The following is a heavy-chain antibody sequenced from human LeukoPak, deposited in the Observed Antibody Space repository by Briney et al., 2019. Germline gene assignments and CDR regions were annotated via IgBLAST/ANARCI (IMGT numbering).Heavy chain of an antibody. Sequence: GGSLRLSCAASGFTFSSYWMSWVRLALGKGLEWVANIKQDGSEKYYVDSVRGRFSISRDNSKNSLYLQMNSLRADDTAVYYCARVITVYNVYEEVAEYFQYWGQGTLVTASS. D-gene: IGHD5/OR15-5a*01. J-gene: IGHJ1*01. CDR2: IKQDGSEK. CDR1: GFTFSSYW. V-gene: IGHV3-7*01. CDR3: ARVITVYNVYEEVAEYFQY.